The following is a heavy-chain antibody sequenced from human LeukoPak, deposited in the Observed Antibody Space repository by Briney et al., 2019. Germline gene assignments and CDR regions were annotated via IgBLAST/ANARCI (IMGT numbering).Heavy chain of an antibody. V-gene: IGHV3-23*01. CDR3: AKDIQLST. CDR2: SGASGERT. J-gene: IGHJ3*01. Sequence: GGSLRLSCAASGFTFISYAMSWVRQAPGKGLEWVSLSGASGERTYYADSVKGRFTISRHNSKNTLSLQMSSLRVEDTAMYFCAKDIQLSTWGLGTMVTVSS. CDR1: GFTFISYA. D-gene: IGHD5-24*01.